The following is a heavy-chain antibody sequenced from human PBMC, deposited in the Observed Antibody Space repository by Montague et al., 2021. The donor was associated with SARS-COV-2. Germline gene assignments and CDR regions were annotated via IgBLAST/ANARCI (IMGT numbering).Heavy chain of an antibody. CDR2: IFYTGST. V-gene: IGHV4-39*01. CDR1: GGSMYIYGSHYY. CDR3: ARRRLDFYDSRHWLDP. D-gene: IGHD3-22*01. Sequence: SETLSLTCTVSGGSMYIYGSHYYWDWIRQPPGKGLEWIGTIFYTGSTIYNSSLKGRVTISIDTSKNQYSLELNSVTAADTAVYYCARRRLDFYDSRHWLDPWGQGALVTVPS. J-gene: IGHJ5*02.